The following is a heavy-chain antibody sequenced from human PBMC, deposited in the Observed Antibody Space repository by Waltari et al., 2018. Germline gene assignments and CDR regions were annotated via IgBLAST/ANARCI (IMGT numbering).Heavy chain of an antibody. D-gene: IGHD2-2*01. CDR1: GFTFSSYS. J-gene: IGHJ6*02. CDR3: ATPAADYYYYGMYV. CDR2: ISSSSSYI. Sequence: EVQLVESGGGLVKPGGSLRLSCAASGFTFSSYSMNWVRQAPGKGLEWVSSISSSSSYIYYADSVKGRFTISRDNAKNSLYLQMNSLRAEDTAVYYCATPAADYYYYGMYVWGQGTTVTVSS. V-gene: IGHV3-21*01.